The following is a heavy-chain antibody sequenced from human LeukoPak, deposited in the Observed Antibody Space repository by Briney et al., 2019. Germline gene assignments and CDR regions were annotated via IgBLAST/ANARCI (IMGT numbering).Heavy chain of an antibody. Sequence: GGSLRLSCAASGFTFSSYAMSWVRQAPGKGLEWVSAISGSGGSTYYADSVKGRFTISRDNSKNTLYLQMNSLRAEDTAVYYCVTGATSGYYYYYYGMDVWGQGTTVTVSS. CDR1: GFTFSSYA. V-gene: IGHV3-23*01. CDR2: ISGSGGST. D-gene: IGHD5-12*01. CDR3: VTGATSGYYYYYYGMDV. J-gene: IGHJ6*02.